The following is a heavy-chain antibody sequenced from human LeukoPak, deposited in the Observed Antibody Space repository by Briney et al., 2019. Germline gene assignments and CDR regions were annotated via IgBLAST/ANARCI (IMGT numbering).Heavy chain of an antibody. CDR2: ISSTGGTI. CDR1: GFTFRNYL. Sequence: AGGSLRLSCAASGFTFRNYLMNWVRQAPGKGLEWVSFISSTGGTIYYADSVKGRFTVSRDNGKNSLYLQMNSLRAEDTAVYYCARRSYFYYGMDVWGQGTTVTVSS. CDR3: ARRSYFYYGMDV. J-gene: IGHJ6*02. V-gene: IGHV3-48*01.